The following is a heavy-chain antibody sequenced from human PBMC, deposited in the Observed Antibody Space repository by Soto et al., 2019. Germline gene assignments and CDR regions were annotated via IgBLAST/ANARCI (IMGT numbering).Heavy chain of an antibody. V-gene: IGHV2-5*02. CDR1: GFSLSTSGVG. CDR2: IYWDDDK. Sequence: SGPTLVNPTQTLTLTCTFSGFSLSTSGVGVGWIRQPPGKALEWLALIYWDDDKRYSPSLKSRLTITKDTSKNQVVLTMTNMDPVDTATYYCAHRRVPGYSSSWYGSDNWFDPWGQGTLVTVSS. CDR3: AHRRVPGYSSSWYGSDNWFDP. J-gene: IGHJ5*02. D-gene: IGHD6-13*01.